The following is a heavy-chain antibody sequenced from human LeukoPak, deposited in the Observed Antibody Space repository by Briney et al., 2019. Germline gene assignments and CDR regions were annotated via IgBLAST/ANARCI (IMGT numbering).Heavy chain of an antibody. CDR1: GFTFSSYA. CDR2: ISSSGSGGST. CDR3: AKDRPHRGAPLLYFDY. V-gene: IGHV3-23*01. J-gene: IGHJ4*02. Sequence: PGGSLRLSCAASGFTFSSYAMSWVRQAPGKGLEWVSGISSSGSGGSTYYADSVKGRFTISRDNSKNTLYLQINSVRAEDTAVYYCAKDRPHRGAPLLYFDYWGQGTLVTVSS. D-gene: IGHD3-16*01.